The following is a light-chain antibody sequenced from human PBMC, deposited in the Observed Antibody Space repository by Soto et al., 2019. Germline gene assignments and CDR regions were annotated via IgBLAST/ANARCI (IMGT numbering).Light chain of an antibody. CDR1: QTLSSDY. V-gene: IGKV3-20*01. J-gene: IGKJ2*01. CDR3: QQYGRSPPYT. CDR2: NTS. Sequence: EIVLTQSPGTLSLSPGERATLSCRASQTLSSDYLAWYQQKPGQAPRLLIYNTSSRATGIPDRFSGSGSGTDFTLTISRLEPEDFAVYYCQQYGRSPPYTFGQGTKLEIK.